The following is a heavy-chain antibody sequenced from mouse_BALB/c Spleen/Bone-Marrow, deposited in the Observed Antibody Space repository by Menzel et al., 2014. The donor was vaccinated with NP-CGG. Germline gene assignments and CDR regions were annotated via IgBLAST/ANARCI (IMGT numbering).Heavy chain of an antibody. J-gene: IGHJ3*01. Sequence: VQLQQSGAELARPGASVKLSCKASGYTFTSYWMQWVKQRPGQGLEWIGAIYPGDGDTRYTQKFKGKATLTADKSSSTACMQLSSLASEDSAVYYCAKEGRGAYWGQGTLVTVSA. CDR2: IYPGDGDT. D-gene: IGHD3-3*01. V-gene: IGHV1-87*01. CDR1: GYTFTSYW. CDR3: AKEGRGAY.